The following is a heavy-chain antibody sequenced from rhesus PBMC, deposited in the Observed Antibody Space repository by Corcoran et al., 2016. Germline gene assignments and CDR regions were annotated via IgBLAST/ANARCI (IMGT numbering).Heavy chain of an antibody. CDR3: ARSYNFWSGYSNRFDV. J-gene: IGHJ5-1*01. CDR2: SDWEDDK. Sequence: QVTLKESGPALVKPTQTLTLTCTFSGFSLSTPGMRVRWFRQPPGKALEWLARSDWEDDKYYSTSRKSRLTISKDTSKNQVVLTMTNMDPVDTATYYCARSYNFWSGYSNRFDVWGPGVLVTVSS. D-gene: IGHD3-3*01. V-gene: IGHV2S2*01. CDR1: GFSLSTPGMR.